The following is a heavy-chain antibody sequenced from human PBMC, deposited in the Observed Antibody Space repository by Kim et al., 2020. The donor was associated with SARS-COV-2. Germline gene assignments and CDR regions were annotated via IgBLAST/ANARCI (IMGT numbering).Heavy chain of an antibody. J-gene: IGHJ5*02. Sequence: GGSLRLSCAASGFTFSSYSMNWVRQAPGKGLERVSSISSSSSYIYYADSVKGRFTISRDNAKNSLYLQMNSLRAEDTAVYYCAREYPGYDFWSGYKDWFDPWGQGTLVTVSS. CDR3: AREYPGYDFWSGYKDWFDP. D-gene: IGHD3-3*01. V-gene: IGHV3-21*01. CDR2: ISSSSSYI. CDR1: GFTFSSYS.